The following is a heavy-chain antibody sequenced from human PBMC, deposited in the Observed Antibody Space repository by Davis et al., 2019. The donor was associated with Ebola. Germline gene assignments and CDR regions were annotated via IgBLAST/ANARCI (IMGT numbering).Heavy chain of an antibody. Sequence: WGSLKIPCKGSGYNFNNFWITCVRQKPGTGLEWKGKLDPPDTYTDYSPSFQGHVIMSVDKSTRTAYLQWSSLKASDSGTYYAALRGHRPWVGYYYSMDVWGQGTTVTVSS. CDR2: LDPPDTYT. D-gene: IGHD3-10*01. J-gene: IGHJ6*02. V-gene: IGHV5-10-1*01. CDR3: ALRGHRPWVGYYYSMDV. CDR1: GYNFNNFW.